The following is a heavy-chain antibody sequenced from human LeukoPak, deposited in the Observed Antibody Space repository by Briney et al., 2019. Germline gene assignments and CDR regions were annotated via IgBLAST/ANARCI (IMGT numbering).Heavy chain of an antibody. J-gene: IGHJ4*02. CDR3: ARGGYSGFDPFDY. CDR1: GYTFTSYY. Sequence: ASVKLSCTASGYTFTSYYMHWVRQAPGQGLEWMGWINPISGVTNFAQNFLGRVSMSRDTSIRTAYLDMYSLTFDDPAVFYCARGGYSGFDPFDYWGQGTLVTVSS. CDR2: INPISGVT. D-gene: IGHD5-12*01. V-gene: IGHV1-2*02.